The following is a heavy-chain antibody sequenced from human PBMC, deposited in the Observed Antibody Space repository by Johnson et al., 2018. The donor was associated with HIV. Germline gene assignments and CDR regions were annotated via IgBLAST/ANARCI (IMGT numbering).Heavy chain of an antibody. J-gene: IGHJ3*02. Sequence: VQLVESGGGLVQPGRSLRLSCAASGFTFDDYAMHWVRQAPGKGLEWVSGISWNSGSIGYADSVKGRFTISRDISKNTLYLQMSSLRTEDTAVYFCARDSDVLPGYTGPEDAFDIWGQGTLVTVSS. CDR2: ISWNSGSI. CDR3: ARDSDVLPGYTGPEDAFDI. V-gene: IGHV3-9*01. D-gene: IGHD3-9*01. CDR1: GFTFDDYA.